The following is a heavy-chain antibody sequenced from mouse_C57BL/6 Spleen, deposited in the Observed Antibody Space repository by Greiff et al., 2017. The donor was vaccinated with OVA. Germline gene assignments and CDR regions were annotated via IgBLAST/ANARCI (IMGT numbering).Heavy chain of an antibody. V-gene: IGHV1-50*01. Sequence: QVQLQQPGAELVKPGASVKLSCKASGYTFTSYWMQWVKQRPGQGLEWIGEIDPSDSYTNYNQKFKGKATLTVDTSSSTAYMQLSSLTSEDAAVYYCARSHTTVVDYWGQGTTLTVSS. CDR3: ARSHTTVVDY. CDR1: GYTFTSYW. J-gene: IGHJ2*01. D-gene: IGHD1-1*01. CDR2: IDPSDSYT.